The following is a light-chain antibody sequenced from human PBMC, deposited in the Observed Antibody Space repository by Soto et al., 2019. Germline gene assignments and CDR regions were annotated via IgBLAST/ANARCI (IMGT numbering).Light chain of an antibody. J-gene: IGKJ4*01. CDR2: SAS. CDR1: EDIDYY. V-gene: IGKV1-16*01. CDR3: QQFSSYPVT. Sequence: DIRLTQSPSSLSASVGDRVTITCRASEDIDYYVAWFQQKPGKAPRSLISSASGLLTGVPSRFSGSGSGTDFTLTISSLQPDDSAMYYCQQFSSYPVTFGGGTRVEVK.